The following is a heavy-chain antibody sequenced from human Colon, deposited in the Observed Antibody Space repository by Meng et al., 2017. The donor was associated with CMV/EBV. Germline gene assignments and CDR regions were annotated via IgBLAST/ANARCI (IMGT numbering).Heavy chain of an antibody. J-gene: IGHJ4*02. CDR3: ARQASGSYYEGLGY. CDR2: IWYDGSNK. D-gene: IGHD1-26*01. Sequence: GESLKISCAASGFIFSSYGMYWVRQAPGKGLKWVAVIWYDGSNKYYADSVKGRFTISRDNSKNTLYLQMNSLRAEDTAVYYCARQASGSYYEGLGYWGQGTLVTVSS. V-gene: IGHV3-33*07. CDR1: GFIFSSYG.